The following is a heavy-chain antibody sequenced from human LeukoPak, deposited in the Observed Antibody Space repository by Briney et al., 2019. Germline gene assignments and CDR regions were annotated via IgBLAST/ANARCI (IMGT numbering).Heavy chain of an antibody. CDR1: GFXFSSYA. Sequence: GGSLRLSCAASGFXFSSYAISWVRQAPGKGLDWFSAISGSGGSTYYADSVKGRFTISRDNSKNTLYLQMNSLRAEDTAVYYCAKGGIVVVTAQRWFDPWGQGTLVTVSS. D-gene: IGHD2-21*02. CDR2: ISGSGGST. V-gene: IGHV3-23*01. J-gene: IGHJ5*02. CDR3: AKGGIVVVTAQRWFDP.